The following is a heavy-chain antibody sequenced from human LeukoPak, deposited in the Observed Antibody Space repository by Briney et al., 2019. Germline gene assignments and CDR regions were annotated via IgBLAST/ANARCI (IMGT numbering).Heavy chain of an antibody. CDR3: ARHTRYYDSSGYLGT. CDR1: GGSISSYY. CDR2: IYYSGST. J-gene: IGHJ5*02. D-gene: IGHD3-22*01. Sequence: SETLSLTCTVSGGSISSYYWSWIRQPPGKGLEWIGSIYYSGSTYYNPSLKSRVTISVDTSKNQFSLKLSSVTAADTAVYYCARHTRYYDSSGYLGTWGQGTLVTVSS. V-gene: IGHV4-59*05.